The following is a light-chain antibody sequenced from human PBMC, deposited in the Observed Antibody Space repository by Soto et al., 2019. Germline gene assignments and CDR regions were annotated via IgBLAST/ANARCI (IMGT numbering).Light chain of an antibody. CDR3: QQYETFSGT. J-gene: IGKJ1*01. V-gene: IGKV1-5*01. Sequence: EIQMTQSPSTLSASVGDAVTVTCRASHSVSGWFGWYQQKPEEAPKLLIYDASALPRGVPSRFSGSGSGTKFTLTIASLQPDDFATYYCQQYETFSGTFGPGTKVDIK. CDR1: HSVSGW. CDR2: DAS.